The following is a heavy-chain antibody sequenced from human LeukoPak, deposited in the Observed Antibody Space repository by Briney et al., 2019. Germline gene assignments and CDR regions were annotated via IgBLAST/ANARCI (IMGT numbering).Heavy chain of an antibody. J-gene: IGHJ4*02. CDR3: PTQSITLVVVISPFDY. CDR2: IQDDDATT. V-gene: IGHV3-30*02. Sequence: PGGSLRLSCAASGFMFSTFPMHWVRQAPGKGREWVALIQDDDATTNYADSMRGRFTISRDNSKSTVYLQMNSLKPDDTAVYYCPTQSITLVVVISPFDYWGQGTLVTVSS. D-gene: IGHD3-22*01. CDR1: GFMFSTFP.